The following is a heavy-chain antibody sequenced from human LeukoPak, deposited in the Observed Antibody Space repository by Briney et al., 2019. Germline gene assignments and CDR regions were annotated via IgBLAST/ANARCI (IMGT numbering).Heavy chain of an antibody. CDR1: GGSISSYY. Sequence: PSETLSLTCTVSGGSISSYYWSWIRQPPGKGLEWIGYIYYSGSTDYNPSLKSRVTISVDTSKNQFSLRLSSVTAADTAVYYCARDPSIFGVVNYAFDIWGQGKMATVSS. J-gene: IGHJ3*02. CDR3: ARDPSIFGVVNYAFDI. D-gene: IGHD3-3*01. CDR2: IYYSGST. V-gene: IGHV4-59*01.